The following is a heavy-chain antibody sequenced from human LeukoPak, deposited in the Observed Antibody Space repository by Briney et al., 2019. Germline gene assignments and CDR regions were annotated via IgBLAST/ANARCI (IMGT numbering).Heavy chain of an antibody. V-gene: IGHV4-34*01. D-gene: IGHD3-22*01. CDR1: GGSFSGYY. Sequence: PSETLSLTCAVYGGSFSGYYWSWIRQPPGKGLEWIGEINHSGSTNYNPSLKSRVTISVDTSKNQFSLKLSSVTAADTAVYYCVVLHDSSGYYSGDYWGLGTLVTVSS. CDR3: VVLHDSSGYYSGDY. CDR2: INHSGST. J-gene: IGHJ4*02.